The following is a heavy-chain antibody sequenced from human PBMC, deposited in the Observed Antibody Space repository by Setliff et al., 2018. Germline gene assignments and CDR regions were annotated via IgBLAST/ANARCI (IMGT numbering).Heavy chain of an antibody. CDR3: AGYGYDGSQYQGGFCYMDV. CDR1: GASIRSHY. D-gene: IGHD3-16*01. V-gene: IGHV4-59*11. J-gene: IGHJ6*03. Sequence: PSETLSLTCTVSGASIRSHYWSWLRQPPGKGLEWIGYIFSSGSTNNNPSLKSRVTISVATSKPQFYLELTSVTAADTAVYYCAGYGYDGSQYQGGFCYMDVWGKGTTVTVSS. CDR2: IFSSGST.